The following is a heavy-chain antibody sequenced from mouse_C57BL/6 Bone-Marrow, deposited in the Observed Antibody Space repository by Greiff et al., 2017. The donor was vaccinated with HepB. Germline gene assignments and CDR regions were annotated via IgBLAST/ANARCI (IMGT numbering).Heavy chain of an antibody. V-gene: IGHV1-54*01. CDR1: GYAFTNYL. Sequence: LVESGAELVRPGTSVKVSCKASGYAFTNYLIEWVKQRPGQGLEWIGVINPGSGGTNYNEKFKGKATLTADKSSSTAYMQLSSLTSEDSAVYFCARSLIYYYGSSYDYWGQGTTLTVSS. J-gene: IGHJ2*01. CDR2: INPGSGGT. D-gene: IGHD1-1*01. CDR3: ARSLIYYYGSSYDY.